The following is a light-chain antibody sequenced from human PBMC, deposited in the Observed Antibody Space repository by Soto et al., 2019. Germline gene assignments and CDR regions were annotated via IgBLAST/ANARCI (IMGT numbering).Light chain of an antibody. CDR3: QQYDNLPT. CDR2: DAS. Sequence: DIQMPQSPSSLSASVGDRVTITCQASQDISNYLHWYQQKPGKAPKLLIYDASNLETGVPSRFSGSGSGTDFTFTISSLQPEDIATYYCQQYDNLPTFGGGTKVEIK. V-gene: IGKV1-33*01. J-gene: IGKJ4*01. CDR1: QDISNY.